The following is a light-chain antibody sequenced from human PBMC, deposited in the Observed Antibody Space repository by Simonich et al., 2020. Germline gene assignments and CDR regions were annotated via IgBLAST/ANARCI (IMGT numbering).Light chain of an antibody. CDR3: SSCTSSSTLV. J-gene: IGLJ2*01. Sequence: QSALTQPASVSGSPGQSITISCTGTIINVGGYNYVSWYQHHPAKAPKLMIYDVSNRPPGVSKRFSSSKSGNTSSLTISGLQAEDEADYYCSSCTSSSTLVFGGGTKLTVL. CDR2: DVS. CDR1: IINVGGYNY. V-gene: IGLV2-14*03.